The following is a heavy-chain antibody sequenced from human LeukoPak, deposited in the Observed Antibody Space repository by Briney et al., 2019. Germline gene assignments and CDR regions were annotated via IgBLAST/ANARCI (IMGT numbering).Heavy chain of an antibody. J-gene: IGHJ5*02. CDR2: ISAYNGNT. CDR1: GYTFTSYG. D-gene: IGHD4-11*01. CDR3: ARLRTTVTTIGRFDP. V-gene: IGHV1-18*01. Sequence: ASVKVSFKASGYTFTSYGISWVRQAPGQGLEWMGGISAYNGNTNYAQKLQGRVTMTTDTSTSTAYMELRSLSSDATAVSYCARLRTTVTTIGRFDPWGQGTLVTVSS.